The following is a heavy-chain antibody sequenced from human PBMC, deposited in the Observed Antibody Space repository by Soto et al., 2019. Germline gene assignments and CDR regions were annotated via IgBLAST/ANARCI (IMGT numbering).Heavy chain of an antibody. D-gene: IGHD6-6*01. CDR1: GFTFSSYA. CDR3: ARGVAAARPVNYYYYMDV. J-gene: IGHJ6*03. Sequence: PGGSLRLSCAASGFTFSSYAMHWVRQAPGKGLEYVSAINSNGGSTYYANSVKGRFTISRDNSKNTLYLQMGSLRAEDMAVYYFARGVAAARPVNYYYYMDVWGKGTTVTVSS. V-gene: IGHV3-64*01. CDR2: INSNGGST.